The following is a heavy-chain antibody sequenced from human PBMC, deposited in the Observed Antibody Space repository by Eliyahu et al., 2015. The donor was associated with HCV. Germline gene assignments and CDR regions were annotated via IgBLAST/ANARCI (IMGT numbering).Heavy chain of an antibody. CDR3: AKSGEPXYWYFDL. Sequence: DVQLLESGXGLVQPGGSLRLSCAASGFSXSSETXSWVRQAPGKGLECVATISGSDGGTYYADSVEGRLTISRDKSKNTLFLQMNTLRVEDTAVYYCAKSGEPXYWYFDLWGRGSLVTVSS. CDR1: GFSXSSET. J-gene: IGHJ2*01. D-gene: IGHD1-14*01. V-gene: IGHV3-23*01. CDR2: ISGSDGGT.